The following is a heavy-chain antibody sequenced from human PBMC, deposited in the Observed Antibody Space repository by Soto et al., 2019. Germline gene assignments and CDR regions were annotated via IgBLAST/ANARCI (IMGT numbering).Heavy chain of an antibody. CDR2: INPSGGST. CDR3: ARERGITAAGTFWFDS. V-gene: IGHV1-46*03. D-gene: IGHD6-13*01. Sequence: ASVKVSCKASGYTFTSYYMHWLRQAPGQGLEWMGIINPSGGSTNYAQKFQGTVTMTRDTSTSTVYMEVNSLRSEDTAVYYCARERGITAAGTFWFDSWGQGTLVTVSS. CDR1: GYTFTSYY. J-gene: IGHJ5*01.